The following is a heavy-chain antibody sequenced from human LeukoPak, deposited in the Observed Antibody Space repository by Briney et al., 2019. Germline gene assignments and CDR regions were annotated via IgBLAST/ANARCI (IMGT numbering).Heavy chain of an antibody. Sequence: HPGGSLRLSCAASGFTFSSYWMSWVRQAPGKGLEWVANIKQDGSEKYYVDSVKGRFTISRDNAENSLYLQMNSLRAEDTAVYYCARRSVDYYYYMDVWGKGTTVTISS. V-gene: IGHV3-7*01. CDR1: GFTFSSYW. CDR3: ARRSVDYYYYMDV. J-gene: IGHJ6*03. CDR2: IKQDGSEK. D-gene: IGHD1-26*01.